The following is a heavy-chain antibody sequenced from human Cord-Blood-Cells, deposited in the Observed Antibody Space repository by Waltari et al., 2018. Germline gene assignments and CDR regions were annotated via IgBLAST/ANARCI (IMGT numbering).Heavy chain of an antibody. Sequence: QVQLQESGPGLVKPSQTLSLTCTLSGGSIRSGGYYWSWIRQHPGKGLEWIGYIYYSGSTYYNPSLKSRVTISVDTSKNQFSLKLSSVTAADTAVYYCARLTMVRGVINWFDPWGQGTLVTVSS. CDR3: ARLTMVRGVINWFDP. J-gene: IGHJ5*02. V-gene: IGHV4-31*03. CDR2: IYYSGST. D-gene: IGHD3-10*01. CDR1: GGSIRSGGYY.